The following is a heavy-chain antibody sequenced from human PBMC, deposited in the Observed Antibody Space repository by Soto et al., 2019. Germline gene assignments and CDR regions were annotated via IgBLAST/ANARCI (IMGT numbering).Heavy chain of an antibody. CDR2: ITWNSGYI. D-gene: IGHD6-13*01. J-gene: IGHJ4*02. Sequence: EVQLVESGGGLVQPGRSLRLSCAASGFTFDDYAMHWVRQAPGKGLEWVSYITWNSGYIGYADSVKGRFTISRDNANNSLYLQMISLKPEDTAFYYCAKALYGSSSSPIDYWGQGTLVTVSS. CDR1: GFTFDDYA. CDR3: AKALYGSSSSPIDY. V-gene: IGHV3-9*01.